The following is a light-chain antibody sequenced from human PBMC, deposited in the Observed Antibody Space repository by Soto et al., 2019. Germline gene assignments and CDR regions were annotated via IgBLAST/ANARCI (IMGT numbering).Light chain of an antibody. V-gene: IGKV3-11*01. CDR3: QQRSSSPIT. CDR2: DAS. CDR1: QSVSSH. Sequence: EIVLTQSPATLSLSPGERATLSCRASQSVSSHLVWYQQKPGQAPRLLSSDASNRATGIPARFSGSGSGTDFTLTINSLEPEDFAVYYCQQRSSSPITFGQGTRLEIK. J-gene: IGKJ5*01.